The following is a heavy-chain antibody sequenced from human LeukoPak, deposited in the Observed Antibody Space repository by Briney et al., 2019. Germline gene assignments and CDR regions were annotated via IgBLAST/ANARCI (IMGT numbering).Heavy chain of an antibody. V-gene: IGHV3-21*05. Sequence: GSLRLSCAASGFAFSDYSMNWVRQAPGKGLEWVANTRGSGSGMGSGNYYAGAVKGRFTISRDNAKNSLYLQMNSLRAEDTAFYYCARDDNWGFDYWGQGALVTVSS. J-gene: IGHJ4*02. CDR3: ARDDNWGFDY. CDR2: TRGSGSGM. CDR1: GFAFSDYS. D-gene: IGHD7-27*01.